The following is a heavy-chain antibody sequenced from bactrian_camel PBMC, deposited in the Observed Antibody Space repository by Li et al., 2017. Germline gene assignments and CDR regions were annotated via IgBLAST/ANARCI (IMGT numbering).Heavy chain of an antibody. CDR1: GYSISSKS. D-gene: IGHD3*01. J-gene: IGHJ4*01. CDR2: IDADGII. CDR3: AVEDPEYGSYDLQLCDGEFTY. V-gene: IGHV3S53*01. Sequence: HVQLVESGGASVQAGGSLRLSCGASGYSISSKSLGWFRQTPGNKREGVAGIDADGIISYADSVKGRFSISKDNANNALYLRMNNLKPDDTAMYYCAVEDPEYGSYDLQLCDGEFTYWGQGTQVTVS.